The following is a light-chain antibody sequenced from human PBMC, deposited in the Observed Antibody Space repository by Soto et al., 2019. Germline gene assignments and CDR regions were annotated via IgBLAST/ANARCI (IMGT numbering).Light chain of an antibody. CDR3: AAWDDNLNAPL. Sequence: QSVLTQPPSLSGTPGQRVTISCSGSNSNIGRYSVNWYQHLPGTAPKILIYCDDERPSWVPDRFSGSKSGTSASLPIIGLQSDDEAEYYCAAWDDNLNAPLFGGGTKLTVL. J-gene: IGLJ3*02. CDR1: NSNIGRYS. V-gene: IGLV1-44*01. CDR2: CDD.